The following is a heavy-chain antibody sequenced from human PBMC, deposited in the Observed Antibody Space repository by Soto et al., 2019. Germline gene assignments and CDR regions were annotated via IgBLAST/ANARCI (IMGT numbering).Heavy chain of an antibody. J-gene: IGHJ4*02. CDR1: GYTFTSYG. Sequence: GASVKASCKASGYTFTSYGISWVRQAPGQGLEWMGWISAHNGNKKYAQKLQGRVTMTTDTSTSTAYMELRSLRSDDTAVYYCAREPNYFDYWGQGTLVTVSS. V-gene: IGHV1-18*01. CDR2: ISAHNGNK. CDR3: AREPNYFDY.